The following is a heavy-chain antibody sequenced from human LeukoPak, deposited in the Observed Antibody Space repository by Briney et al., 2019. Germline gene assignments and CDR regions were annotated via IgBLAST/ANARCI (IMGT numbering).Heavy chain of an antibody. D-gene: IGHD3-10*01. CDR3: AKDRYYGSGSEYYYYGMDV. V-gene: IGHV3-33*06. Sequence: GGSLRLSCEASGFTFSSYGMHWVRQAPGKGLEWVAVIWYDGSNKYYADSVKGRFTISRDNSKNTLYLQMNSLRAEDAAVYYCAKDRYYGSGSEYYYYGMDVWGQGTTVTVSS. J-gene: IGHJ6*02. CDR2: IWYDGSNK. CDR1: GFTFSSYG.